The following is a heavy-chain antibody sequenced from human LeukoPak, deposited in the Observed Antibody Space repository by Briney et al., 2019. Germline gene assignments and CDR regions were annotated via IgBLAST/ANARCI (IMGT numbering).Heavy chain of an antibody. Sequence: GGSLRLSCAASGFSVSSYSMKWVRHVPGKVREWVASISSSSSYIYYADSVKGRFTISRDNAKNSLYLQMNSLRAEDTAVYYCARDPISSGWPDDFDIWGQGTMVTVSS. CDR2: ISSSSSYI. J-gene: IGHJ3*02. CDR1: GFSVSSYS. D-gene: IGHD6-19*01. V-gene: IGHV3-21*01. CDR3: ARDPISSGWPDDFDI.